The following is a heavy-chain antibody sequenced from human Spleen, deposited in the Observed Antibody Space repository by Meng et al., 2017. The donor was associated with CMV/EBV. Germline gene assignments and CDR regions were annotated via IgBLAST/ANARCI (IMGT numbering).Heavy chain of an antibody. Sequence: SCAASGFTFSSYAMHWVRQAPGKGLEWVAVISYDGSNKYYADSVKGRFTISRDNSKNTLYLQMNSLRAEDTAVYYCARVREGYCSSTSCYNWFDPWGQGTLVTVSS. CDR3: ARVREGYCSSTSCYNWFDP. CDR1: GFTFSSYA. CDR2: ISYDGSNK. D-gene: IGHD2-2*01. V-gene: IGHV3-30-3*01. J-gene: IGHJ5*02.